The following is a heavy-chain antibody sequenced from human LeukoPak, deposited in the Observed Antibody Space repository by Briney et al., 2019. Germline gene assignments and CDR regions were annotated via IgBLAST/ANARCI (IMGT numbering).Heavy chain of an antibody. CDR2: ISSSSSYI. J-gene: IGHJ4*02. V-gene: IGHV3-21*01. CDR3: ARGGGDSSGYFDY. CDR1: GFTFSSYS. Sequence: KPGGSLRLSCAASGFTFSSYSMNWVRQAPGKGLEWVSSISSSSSYIYYADSVKGRFTISRDNAKNSLYLQMNSLRAEDTAVYYCARGGGDSSGYFDYWGQGTLVTVSS. D-gene: IGHD3-22*01.